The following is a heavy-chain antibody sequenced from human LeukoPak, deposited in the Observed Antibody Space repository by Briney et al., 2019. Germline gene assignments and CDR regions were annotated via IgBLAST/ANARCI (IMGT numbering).Heavy chain of an antibody. Sequence: GESLKISCKGSGYSFTSYWIGWVRQMPGKGLEWMGIIYPGDSDTRYSPSFQGQVTISADKSISTAYLQWSSLKASDTAMYYCARHSYYYDSSGYYRNLDYWGREPWSPSPQ. D-gene: IGHD3-22*01. CDR3: ARHSYYYDSSGYYRNLDY. CDR2: IYPGDSDT. CDR1: GYSFTSYW. V-gene: IGHV5-51*01. J-gene: IGHJ4*02.